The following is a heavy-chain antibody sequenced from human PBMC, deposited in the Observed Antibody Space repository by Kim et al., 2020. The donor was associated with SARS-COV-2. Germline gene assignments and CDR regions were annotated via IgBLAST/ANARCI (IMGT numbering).Heavy chain of an antibody. CDR2: IYYTGST. V-gene: IGHV4-34*01. Sequence: SETLSLTCAVYGGSLNHYYWSWTRHSPGKVLEWIGVIYYTGSTNYNPSLKSRVTMSVDTSTNQFSLELTSVSAADTAVSYCARNPPRGDHEYWGQGTRVTVSS. J-gene: IGHJ4*02. D-gene: IGHD2-21*01. CDR3: ARNPPRGDHEY. CDR1: GGSLNHYY.